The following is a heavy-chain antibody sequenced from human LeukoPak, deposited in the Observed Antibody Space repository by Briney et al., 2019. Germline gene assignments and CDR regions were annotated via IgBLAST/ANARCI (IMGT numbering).Heavy chain of an antibody. CDR2: ISSSSSYI. V-gene: IGHV3-21*01. CDR1: GFTFSSYS. D-gene: IGHD6-6*01. Sequence: GGSLRLSCAASGFTFSSYSMNWVRQAPGKGLEWVSSISSSSSYIYYADSVKGRFTISKDNAKNSLYLQMNSLRAQDTAVYYCAGDPEYSSSVGNYFDYSGQRTLVTVSS. CDR3: AGDPEYSSSVGNYFDY. J-gene: IGHJ4*02.